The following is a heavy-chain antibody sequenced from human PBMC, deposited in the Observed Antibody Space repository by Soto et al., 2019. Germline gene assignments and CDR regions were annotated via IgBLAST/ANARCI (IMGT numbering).Heavy chain of an antibody. Sequence: GRSLRLSCAASGFTFSSYWLHWVRQAPGKGLVQASRINSDGSSTSYADSVKGRFTISRDNAKNTLYLQLNCLRAEDTAVYYCAREFRPPRRYYNSEMDVWGQGTTVAVSS. J-gene: IGHJ6*02. D-gene: IGHD3-10*01. CDR3: AREFRPPRRYYNSEMDV. CDR1: GFTFSSYW. V-gene: IGHV3-74*01. CDR2: INSDGSST.